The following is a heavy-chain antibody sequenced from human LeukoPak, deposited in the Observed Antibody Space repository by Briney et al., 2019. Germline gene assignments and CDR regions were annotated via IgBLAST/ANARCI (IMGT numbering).Heavy chain of an antibody. CDR2: IRGSGGRP. D-gene: IGHD3-10*01. CDR3: AKGKVSDS. V-gene: IGHV3-23*01. J-gene: IGHJ4*02. Sequence: GGSLRLSCAASGFTFSSYAMSWVRQTPGKGLEWVSAIRGSGGRPPYADSVEGRFSIPRDNSNNTLYLQMNSRRAEDTAVYYCAKGKVSDSWGQGTLVTVSS. CDR1: GFTFSSYA.